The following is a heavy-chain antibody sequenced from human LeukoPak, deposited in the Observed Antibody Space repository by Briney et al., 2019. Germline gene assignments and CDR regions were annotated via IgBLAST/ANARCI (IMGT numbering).Heavy chain of an antibody. CDR3: TRNWGSDNWFDP. CDR2: IYSGGST. D-gene: IGHD7-27*01. V-gene: IGHV3-66*01. J-gene: IGHJ5*02. Sequence: GGSLRLSCAASGFTLSSNYMNWVRQGPGKGLEWVSVIYSGGSTYYADSVKGRFTISRDNSKNTLYLQMNSLRAEDTAVYYCTRNWGSDNWFDPWGQGTLVTVSS. CDR1: GFTLSSNY.